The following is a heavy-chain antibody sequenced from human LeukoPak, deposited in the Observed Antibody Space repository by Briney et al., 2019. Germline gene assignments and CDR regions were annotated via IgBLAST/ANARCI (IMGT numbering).Heavy chain of an antibody. Sequence: GESLKISCKGSGYSFTSYWIGWVRQMPGKGLEWMGIIFVDDSDTRYSPSFQGQVTISADKSISTAYLQWSSLKASDTAIYYCARRGPTMIRGIPTHYFDYWGQGTLVTVSS. V-gene: IGHV5-51*01. CDR1: GYSFTSYW. D-gene: IGHD3-10*01. J-gene: IGHJ4*01. CDR2: IFVDDSDT. CDR3: ARRGPTMIRGIPTHYFDY.